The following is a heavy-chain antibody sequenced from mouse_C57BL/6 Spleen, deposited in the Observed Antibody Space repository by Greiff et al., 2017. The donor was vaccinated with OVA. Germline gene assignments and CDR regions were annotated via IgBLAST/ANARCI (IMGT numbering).Heavy chain of an antibody. J-gene: IGHJ1*03. CDR3: AKLRHWYFDV. Sequence: QVQLQQPGAELVMPGASVKLSCKASGYTFTSYWMPWVKQRPGQGLEWIGEIDPSDSYTNYNQKFKGKSTLTVDKSSSTAYMQLSSLTSEDSAVYYCAKLRHWYFDVWGTGTTVTVSS. V-gene: IGHV1-69*01. D-gene: IGHD1-1*01. CDR2: IDPSDSYT. CDR1: GYTFTSYW.